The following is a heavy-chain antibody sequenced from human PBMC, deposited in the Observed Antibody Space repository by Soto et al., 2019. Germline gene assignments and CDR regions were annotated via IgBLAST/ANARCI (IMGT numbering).Heavy chain of an antibody. D-gene: IGHD5-12*01. V-gene: IGHV3-23*01. CDR3: ARDKMATIDY. CDR1: GFTFNTYA. Sequence: PGGSLRLSCAASGFTFNTYAMNWVRQAPGKGLEWVSGISGAGGSTYYADSVKGRFTISRYNSKNTLYLQMNSLRAEDTAVYYCARDKMATIDYWGQGTLVTVSS. CDR2: ISGAGGST. J-gene: IGHJ4*02.